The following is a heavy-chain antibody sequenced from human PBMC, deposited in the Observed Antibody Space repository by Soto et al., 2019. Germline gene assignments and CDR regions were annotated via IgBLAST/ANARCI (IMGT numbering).Heavy chain of an antibody. CDR2: ISGSGGRT. J-gene: IGHJ3*02. CDR3: AKIGNFGYYDYIWGTMPGVHAFDI. D-gene: IGHD3-16*01. Sequence: EVQLLESGGGLVQPGGSLRLSCAASGFTFSSYAMSWVRQAPGKGLEWVSAISGSGGRTYYADSVQGRFTISRDNSKNRLYLQMNSLRAEDTAVYYCAKIGNFGYYDYIWGTMPGVHAFDIWGQGTLVTVSS. V-gene: IGHV3-23*01. CDR1: GFTFSSYA.